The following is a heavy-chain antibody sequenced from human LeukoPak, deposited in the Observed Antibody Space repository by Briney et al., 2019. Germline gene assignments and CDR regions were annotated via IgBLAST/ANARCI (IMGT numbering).Heavy chain of an antibody. Sequence: GESLKISCKGSGYSFTSYWIGWVRQMPGKGLEWMGIIYPGDSDTRYSPSFQGQVTISADKSISTAYLQWSSLKASDTAMYYCARHNLQSYYDILTGGNYFDYWGQGTLVTVSS. D-gene: IGHD3-9*01. CDR2: IYPGDSDT. CDR1: GYSFTSYW. J-gene: IGHJ4*02. CDR3: ARHNLQSYYDILTGGNYFDY. V-gene: IGHV5-51*01.